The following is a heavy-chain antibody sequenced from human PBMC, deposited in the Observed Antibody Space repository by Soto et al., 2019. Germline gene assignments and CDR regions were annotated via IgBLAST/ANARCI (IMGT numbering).Heavy chain of an antibody. V-gene: IGHV1-2*02. J-gene: IGHJ3*02. CDR3: ARGGTYHGFDI. CDR1: GYTFTGYY. Sequence: ASVKVSCKASGYTFTGYYIHWVRQAPGQGLEWMGWIIPHSGGTKFAQKFQGRATMTRDTSISTAYMELSRPNYDDTAMYYCARGGTYHGFDIWGQGTLVTVSS. CDR2: IIPHSGGT. D-gene: IGHD1-26*01.